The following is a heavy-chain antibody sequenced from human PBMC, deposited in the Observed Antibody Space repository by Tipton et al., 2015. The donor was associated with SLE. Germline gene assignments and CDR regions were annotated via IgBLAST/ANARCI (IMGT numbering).Heavy chain of an antibody. CDR3: ARDGPASWGYGLWSGYFDL. D-gene: IGHD3-3*01. V-gene: IGHV4-59*01. CDR2: IFYSGST. J-gene: IGHJ4*02. Sequence: LRLSCTVSGGSISNYYWSWIRQPPGKGLEWIGYIFYSGSTNSNPSLKSRVTMSVDTFKNQFSLNLSSVTAADTVVYYCARDGPASWGYGLWSGYFDLWGQGTLVTVSS. CDR1: GGSISNYY.